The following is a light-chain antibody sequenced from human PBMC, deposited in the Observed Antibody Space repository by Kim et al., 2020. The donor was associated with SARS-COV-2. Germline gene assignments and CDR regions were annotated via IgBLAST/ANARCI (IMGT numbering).Light chain of an antibody. V-gene: IGLV1-40*01. CDR3: QSYDSSLGGSV. J-gene: IGLJ2*01. CDR2: TNI. CDR1: TSNIGAGDD. Sequence: RVTIPCTRSTSNIGAGDDVHWYQQLPGAAPILLIYTNINRPSGVPDRFFGSTSGTSASLAITGLQAADEADYYCQSYDSSLGGSVFGGGTQLTVL.